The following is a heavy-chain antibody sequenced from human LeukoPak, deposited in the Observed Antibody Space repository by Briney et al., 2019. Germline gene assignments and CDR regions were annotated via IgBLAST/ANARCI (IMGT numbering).Heavy chain of an antibody. V-gene: IGHV3-23*01. CDR3: AKEYYDFWSDFLGAYGMDV. CDR1: GFTFSSYA. J-gene: IGHJ6*02. CDR2: ISGSGGST. D-gene: IGHD3-3*01. Sequence: PGGSLRLSCEASGFTFSSYAMSWVRQAPGKGLERVSAISGSGGSTYYADSVKGRFTISRDNSKNTLYLQMNSLRAEDTAVYYCAKEYYDFWSDFLGAYGMDVWGQGTTVTVSS.